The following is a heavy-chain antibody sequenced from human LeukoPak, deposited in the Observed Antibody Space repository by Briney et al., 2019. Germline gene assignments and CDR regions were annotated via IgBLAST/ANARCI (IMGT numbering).Heavy chain of an antibody. D-gene: IGHD3-22*01. CDR3: ARDYYDSSGYFVSVWFDP. V-gene: IGHV1-69*04. Sequence: ASVKVSCKASGGTFSSYAISWVRQAPGQGLEWMRRIIPIFGIANYAQKFQGRVTITADKSTSTAYMELSSLRSEDTAVYYCARDYYDSSGYFVSVWFDPWGQGTLVTVSS. CDR2: IIPIFGIA. CDR1: GGTFSSYA. J-gene: IGHJ5*02.